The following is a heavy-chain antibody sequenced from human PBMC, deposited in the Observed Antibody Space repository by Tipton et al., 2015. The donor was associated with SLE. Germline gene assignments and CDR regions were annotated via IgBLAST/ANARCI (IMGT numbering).Heavy chain of an antibody. CDR1: GYTFTSYY. J-gene: IGHJ1*01. Sequence: QVQLVQSGSELKKPGASVKVSCKASGYTFTSYYMHWVRQAPGQGLEWMGIINPSGGGTSYAQKFQGRVTLTRDTSTSTVYMELSSLTSEDTAVYYCARDGGGNSVYFQHWGQGTLVTVSS. CDR2: INPSGGGT. V-gene: IGHV1-46*01. CDR3: ARDGGGNSVYFQH. D-gene: IGHD4-23*01.